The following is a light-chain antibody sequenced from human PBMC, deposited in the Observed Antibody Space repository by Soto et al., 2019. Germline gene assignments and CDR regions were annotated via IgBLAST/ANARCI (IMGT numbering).Light chain of an antibody. CDR3: QQYYDWPIT. V-gene: IGKV3-15*01. J-gene: IGKJ5*01. Sequence: EIVLTQSPATLSVSPGERATLSCRASQSISSLLAWYQQRPGQAPRLLIYGASTRATGIPARFSGSGSGTDFTLTISSLQSEDFAVYYCQQYYDWPITFGQGTRLEI. CDR1: QSISSL. CDR2: GAS.